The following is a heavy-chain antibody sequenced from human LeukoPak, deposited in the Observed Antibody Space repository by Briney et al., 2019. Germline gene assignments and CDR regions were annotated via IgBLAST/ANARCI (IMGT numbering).Heavy chain of an antibody. CDR1: GGTFSSYA. V-gene: IGHV1-69*04. J-gene: IGHJ6*02. CDR2: IIPIFGIA. Sequence: SVKVSCKASGGTFSSYAISWVRQAPGQGLEWMGRIIPIFGIANYAQKFQGRVTITADKSTSTAYMELSSLRSEDTAVYYCASTMVRGVIPIYYYYGMDVWGQGTTVTVSS. CDR3: ASTMVRGVIPIYYYYGMDV. D-gene: IGHD3-10*01.